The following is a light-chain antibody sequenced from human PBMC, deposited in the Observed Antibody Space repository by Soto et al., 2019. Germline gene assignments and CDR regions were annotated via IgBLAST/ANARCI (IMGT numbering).Light chain of an antibody. CDR2: AAS. CDR3: QQSYSTPRT. J-gene: IGKJ1*01. V-gene: IGKV1-39*01. CDR1: QSISSY. Sequence: DIQMTQSPSSLSASVGDRVTITCRASQSISSYLNWYRQKPGKAPELLIYAASTLQSGVPSTFSGSGSGTDFTLTISSLQPEDFATYYCQQSYSTPRTFGQGTKVDIK.